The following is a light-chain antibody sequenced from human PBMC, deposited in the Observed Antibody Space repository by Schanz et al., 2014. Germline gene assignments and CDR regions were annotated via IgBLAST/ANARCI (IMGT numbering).Light chain of an antibody. CDR1: GSDIGADDV. V-gene: IGLV1-40*01. CDR2: GNS. CDR3: QSYDNDLSGLWV. J-gene: IGLJ3*02. Sequence: QSVLSQPPSVSGAPGQRVTISCTGAGSDIGADDVVHWYKQRPGRAPQLLIYGNSNRPSGVPDRFSGSKSGTSASLAITGLQAEDEAVYYCQSYDNDLSGLWVFGGGTKLTVL.